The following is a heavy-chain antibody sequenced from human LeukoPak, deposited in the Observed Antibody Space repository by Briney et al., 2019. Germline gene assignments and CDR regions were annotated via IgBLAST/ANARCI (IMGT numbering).Heavy chain of an antibody. CDR2: IYYSGST. V-gene: IGHV4-59*01. CDR1: GGSINGYY. Sequence: PSETLSLTCTVSGGSINGYYWSWVRQPPGKGLEWIAWIYYSGSTNYNPSLKSRVTISVDTSKNQFSLKLCSVTAADTAVYYCARSTPLYSSGWYPNWFDPWGQGTLVTVSS. D-gene: IGHD6-19*01. CDR3: ARSTPLYSSGWYPNWFDP. J-gene: IGHJ5*02.